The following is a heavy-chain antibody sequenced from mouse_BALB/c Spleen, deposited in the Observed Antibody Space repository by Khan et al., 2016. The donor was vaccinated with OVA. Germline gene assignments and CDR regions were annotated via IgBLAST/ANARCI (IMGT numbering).Heavy chain of an antibody. CDR1: GYTFSNYW. J-gene: IGHJ2*01. CDR3: ARDRIDY. V-gene: IGHV1-7*01. CDR2: INPSSGYT. Sequence: QIQLVQSGAELAKPGASVKMSCKASGYTFSNYWIHWVKQRPGQGLEWIGYINPSSGYTYYNPTFNDKATLTTDKSSSTAYMQLSSLTSEDSAVYYCARDRIDYWGQGTTLTVSS.